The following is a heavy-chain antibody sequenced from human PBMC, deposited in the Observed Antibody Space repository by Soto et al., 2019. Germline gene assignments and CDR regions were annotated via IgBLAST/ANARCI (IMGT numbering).Heavy chain of an antibody. D-gene: IGHD3-10*01. V-gene: IGHV3-33*01. Sequence: PGGSLRLSCAASGITFSNYGMHWVRQAPGKGLEWVAVIWYDGITTFYADSVKGRFTISRDNSKNTLYLQMNSLRAEDTAVYYCATVDNSCGSDCWGQGTLVTVSS. J-gene: IGHJ4*02. CDR3: ATVDNSCGSDC. CDR1: GITFSNYG. CDR2: IWYDGITT.